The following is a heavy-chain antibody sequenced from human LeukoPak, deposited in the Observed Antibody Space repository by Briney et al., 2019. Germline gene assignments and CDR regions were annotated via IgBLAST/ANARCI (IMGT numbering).Heavy chain of an antibody. V-gene: IGHV3-30*18. CDR2: ISYERDTT. D-gene: IGHD5-12*01. J-gene: IGHJ4*02. CDR1: GFIFSDYT. Sequence: GKSQRLSCAGPGFIFSDYTMHWVRQAPGKGLEWVALISYERDTTHYADSVKGRFTISRDHSKNTLYLQVNSLRTEDTAVYYCAKGRGAQNGYDYLFDNWGQGTLVTVSS. CDR3: AKGRGAQNGYDYLFDN.